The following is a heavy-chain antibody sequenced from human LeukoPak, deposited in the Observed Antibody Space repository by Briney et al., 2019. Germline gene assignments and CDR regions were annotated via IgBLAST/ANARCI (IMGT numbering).Heavy chain of an antibody. CDR1: GFAFNTYA. D-gene: IGHD3-10*01. J-gene: IGHJ4*02. Sequence: SGGSLRLSCAASGFAFNTYAMHCVRQPPGQGLEWVALIWHDGSHKFYSNSVRGQFTISRDNSKNTVSLQMNNLRPEDTAVYYCASEIFGSGSYPDFWGQGPLVTVSS. CDR3: ASEIFGSGSYPDF. CDR2: IWHDGSHK. V-gene: IGHV3-33*01.